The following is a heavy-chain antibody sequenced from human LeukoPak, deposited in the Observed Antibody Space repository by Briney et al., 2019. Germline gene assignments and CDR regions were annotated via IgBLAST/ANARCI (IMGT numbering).Heavy chain of an antibody. J-gene: IGHJ5*02. CDR2: INSDGSTT. CDR3: ARKAATGTNSWFGP. D-gene: IGHD6-13*01. CDR1: GFTFSSSW. Sequence: PAGSLRLSCAASGFTFSSSWMHWVRQAPGKGLVWVSRINSDGSTTSYADSVKGRFTISRDNAKNTLYLQMNSLRAEDTAIYYCARKAATGTNSWFGPWGQGTLVTVSS. V-gene: IGHV3-74*01.